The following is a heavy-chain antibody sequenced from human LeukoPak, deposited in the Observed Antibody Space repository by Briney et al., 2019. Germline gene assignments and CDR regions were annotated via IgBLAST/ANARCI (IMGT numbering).Heavy chain of an antibody. V-gene: IGHV4-4*02. J-gene: IGHJ5*02. Sequence: SETLSLTCAVSGGSISSSNWWSWVRQPPGKGLEWIGEIYHSESTNYNPSLKSRVTISVDKSKNQFSLKLSSVTAADTAVYYCARGGYYGSGSYYNYNWFDPWGQGTLVTVSS. D-gene: IGHD3-10*01. CDR3: ARGGYYGSGSYYNYNWFDP. CDR2: IYHSEST. CDR1: GGSISSSNW.